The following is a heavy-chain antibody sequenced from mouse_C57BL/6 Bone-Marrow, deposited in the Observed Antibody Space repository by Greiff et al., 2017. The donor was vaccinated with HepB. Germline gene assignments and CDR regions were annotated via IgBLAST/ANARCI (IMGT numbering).Heavy chain of an antibody. D-gene: IGHD2-5*01. CDR2: IDPEDGDT. Sequence: VQLQQSGAELVRPGASVKLSCTASGFNIKDYYMHWVKQRPEQGLEWIGRIDPEDGDTEYAPKFQGKATMTADTSSNTAYLQLSSLTSEDTAVYYCTKAYYSNPAWFAYWGQGTLVTVSA. V-gene: IGHV14-1*01. J-gene: IGHJ3*01. CDR3: TKAYYSNPAWFAY. CDR1: GFNIKDYY.